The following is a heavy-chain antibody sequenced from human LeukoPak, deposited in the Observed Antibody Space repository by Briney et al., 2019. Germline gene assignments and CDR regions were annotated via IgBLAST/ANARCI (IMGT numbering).Heavy chain of an antibody. J-gene: IGHJ4*02. CDR2: ISGSGGST. V-gene: IGHV3-23*01. CDR3: AESGYSGSYQRFGY. CDR1: GFTFSSYA. D-gene: IGHD1-26*01. Sequence: GGSLRLSCAASGFTFSSYAMSWVRQAPGKGLEWVSAISGSGGSTYYADSVKGRFTISRDNSKNTLYLQMNSLRAEDTAVYYCAESGYSGSYQRFGYWGQGTLVTVSS.